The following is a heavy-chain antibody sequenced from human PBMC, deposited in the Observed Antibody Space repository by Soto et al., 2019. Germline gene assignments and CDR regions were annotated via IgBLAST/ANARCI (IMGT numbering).Heavy chain of an antibody. CDR1: RYIFTNYG. CDR2: ITTYNGNT. Sequence: ASVKVSCKAVRYIFTNYGVSWMRQAPGQGLEWMGWITTYNGNTEYAQKFQGRVTMTTDASTSTAYMELGSLRSDDTAIYYCARALTGYGMDVWGQGTTVTVS. J-gene: IGHJ6*02. CDR3: ARALTGYGMDV. V-gene: IGHV1-18*01.